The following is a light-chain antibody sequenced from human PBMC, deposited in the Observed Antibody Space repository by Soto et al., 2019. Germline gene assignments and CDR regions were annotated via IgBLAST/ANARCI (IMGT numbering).Light chain of an antibody. CDR3: QWLNSYAL. J-gene: IGKJ3*01. CDR1: RGISSS. V-gene: IGKV1-9*01. CDR2: AAS. Sequence: DIPLTQSPSFLSASVGDRVTITCRASRGISSSLAWYQQKPGKAPKLLIYAASTLQSGVPPRFSGSGSETEFTLTISSLQPEDSVTYYCQWLNSYALVGPATKVDIK.